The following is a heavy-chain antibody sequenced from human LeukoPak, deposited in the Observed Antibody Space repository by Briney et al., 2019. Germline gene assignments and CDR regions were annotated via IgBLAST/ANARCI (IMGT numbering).Heavy chain of an antibody. V-gene: IGHV1-18*01. J-gene: IGHJ5*02. D-gene: IGHD2-2*02. CDR1: GYTFTSYG. CDR3: ARATRREYQLRYDWFDP. CDR2: IRAYNGNT. Sequence: ASVKVSCKASGYTFTSYGISWARQAPGQGLEWMGWIRAYNGNTNYAQKLQGRVTMTTDTSTSTAYMELRSLRSDDTAVYYCARATRREYQLRYDWFDPWGQGTLVTVSS.